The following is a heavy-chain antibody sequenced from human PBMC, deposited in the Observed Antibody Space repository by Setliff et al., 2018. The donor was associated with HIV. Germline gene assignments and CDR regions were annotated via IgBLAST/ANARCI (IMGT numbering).Heavy chain of an antibody. D-gene: IGHD2-15*01. CDR2: ISSGGKSV. CDR3: ARDPVAAVVLGFDNWFDP. J-gene: IGHJ5*02. V-gene: IGHV3-48*01. Sequence: GGSLRLSCEASGFLFSSFSMNWVRQAPGKGLEWVAYISSGGKSVFYADSVKGRFTISRDNDEKSLFLQMNDLRAEDSGMYYCARDPVAAVVLGFDNWFDPWGQGTLVTVSS. CDR1: GFLFSSFS.